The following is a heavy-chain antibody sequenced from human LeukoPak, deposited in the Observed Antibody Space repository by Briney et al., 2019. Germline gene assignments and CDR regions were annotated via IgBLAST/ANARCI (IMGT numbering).Heavy chain of an antibody. D-gene: IGHD5-18*01. Sequence: QSSETLSLTCTVSGGSISSSSYYWGWIRQPPGKGLEWIGSIYYSGSTYYNPSLKSRVTISVDTSKNQFSLKLSSVTAADTAVYYCAESNGHSYGYFDYWGQGTLVTVSS. CDR2: IYYSGST. V-gene: IGHV4-39*01. CDR3: AESNGHSYGYFDY. J-gene: IGHJ4*02. CDR1: GGSISSSSYY.